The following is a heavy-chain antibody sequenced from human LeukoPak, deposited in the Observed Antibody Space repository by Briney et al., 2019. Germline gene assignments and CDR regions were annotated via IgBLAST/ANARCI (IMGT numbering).Heavy chain of an antibody. Sequence: SETLSLTCTVSGGSISSSSYYWGWIRQPPGKGLEWIGSIYYSGSTYYNPSLKSRVTISVDTSKNQFSLKLSSVTAADTAVYYCARHLVGHYDILTGYRPPSWFDPWGRGTLVTVSS. CDR1: GGSISSSSYY. CDR3: ARHLVGHYDILTGYRPPSWFDP. J-gene: IGHJ5*02. V-gene: IGHV4-39*01. CDR2: IYYSGST. D-gene: IGHD3-9*01.